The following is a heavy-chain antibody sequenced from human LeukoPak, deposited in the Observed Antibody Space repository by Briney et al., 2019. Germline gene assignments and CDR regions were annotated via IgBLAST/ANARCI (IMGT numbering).Heavy chain of an antibody. Sequence: GGSLRLSCAASGFTFSSYAMSWVRQAPGRGLEWVSGISGSGGSTYYADSVKGRFTISRDNSRNTLYLKMNSLRAEDTAVYYCAKDGHSSGSAFDIWGQGTMVTVST. J-gene: IGHJ3*02. CDR1: GFTFSSYA. D-gene: IGHD6-19*01. CDR2: ISGSGGST. V-gene: IGHV3-23*01. CDR3: AKDGHSSGSAFDI.